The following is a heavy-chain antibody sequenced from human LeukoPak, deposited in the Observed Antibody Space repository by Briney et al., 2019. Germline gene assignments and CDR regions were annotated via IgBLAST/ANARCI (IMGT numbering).Heavy chain of an antibody. Sequence: PGGSPRLSCAASGFTFSSYGMHWVRQAPGKGLEWVAFIRYDGSNKYYADSVKGRFTISRDNSKNTLYLQMNSLRAEDTAVYYCAKDRGSGSYYQGIDYWGQGTLVTVSS. CDR3: AKDRGSGSYYQGIDY. V-gene: IGHV3-30*02. D-gene: IGHD3-10*01. CDR2: IRYDGSNK. J-gene: IGHJ4*02. CDR1: GFTFSSYG.